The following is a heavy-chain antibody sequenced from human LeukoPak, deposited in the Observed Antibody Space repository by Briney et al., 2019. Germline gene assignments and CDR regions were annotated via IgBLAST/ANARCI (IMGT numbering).Heavy chain of an antibody. CDR1: GGSINSYY. CDR3: ARKNDAFDI. V-gene: IGHV4-59*01. Sequence: SETLSLTCTVSGGSINSYYWSWIRQPPGKELGWIGYIYYSGSTNYNPSLKSRVTISVDTSKNQFSLKLSSVTAADTAVYYCARKNDAFDIWGQGTMVTVSS. J-gene: IGHJ3*02. CDR2: IYYSGST.